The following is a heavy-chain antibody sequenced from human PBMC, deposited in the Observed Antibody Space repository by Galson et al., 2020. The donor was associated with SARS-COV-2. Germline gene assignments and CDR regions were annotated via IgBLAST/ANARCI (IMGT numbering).Heavy chain of an antibody. CDR3: AREYYNYGGAFDI. CDR1: GGSISSYY. CDR2: IYYSGST. Sequence: SETLSLTCTVSGGSISSYYWSWIRQPPGKGLEWIGYIYYSGSTNYNPSLKSRVTISVDTSKNQFSLKLSSVTAADTAVYYCAREYYNYGGAFDIWGQGTMVTVSS. J-gene: IGHJ3*02. V-gene: IGHV4-59*12. D-gene: IGHD4-17*01.